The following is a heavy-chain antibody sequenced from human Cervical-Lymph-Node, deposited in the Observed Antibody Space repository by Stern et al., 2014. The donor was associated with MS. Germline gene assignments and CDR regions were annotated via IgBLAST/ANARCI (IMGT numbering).Heavy chain of an antibody. J-gene: IGHJ4*02. D-gene: IGHD6-6*01. V-gene: IGHV1-69*01. Sequence: DQLVESGAEVKKPGSSVKVSCKASGGTFNTNVISWVRQAPGQGLEWMGGIIPIFGTALYAQKLQGRVTITAKESTRAVHMGLCSLRSEDPAVYYCARAAYSTSSYNYWGQGTLVIVSS. CDR3: ARAAYSTSSYNY. CDR2: IIPIFGTA. CDR1: GGTFNTNV.